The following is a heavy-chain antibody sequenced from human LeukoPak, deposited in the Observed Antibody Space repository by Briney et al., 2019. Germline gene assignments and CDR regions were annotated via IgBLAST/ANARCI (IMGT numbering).Heavy chain of an antibody. CDR1: GGSISSGYY. D-gene: IGHD2-21*01. V-gene: IGHV4-38-2*02. Sequence: SETLSLTCTVSGGSISSGYYWGWIRQPPGKGLEWIGNIYHSGSTYYNPSLESRVTISVDASKNQFSLNLNSVTAADTAVYYCARIVILAYCGGDCYSSGAWGQGTLVTVSS. J-gene: IGHJ5*02. CDR3: ARIVILAYCGGDCYSSGA. CDR2: IYHSGST.